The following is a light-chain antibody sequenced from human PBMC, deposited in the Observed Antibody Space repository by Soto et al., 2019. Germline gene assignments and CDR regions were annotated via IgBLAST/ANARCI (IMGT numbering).Light chain of an antibody. Sequence: QLVLTQPPSASGSPGQSVAISCTGTSSDVGGYNYVSWYQQHPGKAPKLMIYEVNKRPSGVPDRFSGSKSGNTASLTVSGLQAEDEADYYCISYAGSSNVFGTGTKLTVL. CDR3: ISYAGSSNV. J-gene: IGLJ1*01. CDR1: SSDVGGYNY. CDR2: EVN. V-gene: IGLV2-8*01.